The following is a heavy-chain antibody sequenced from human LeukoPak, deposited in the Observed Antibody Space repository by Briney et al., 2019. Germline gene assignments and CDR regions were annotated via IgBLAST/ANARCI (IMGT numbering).Heavy chain of an antibody. CDR3: ARGLTNYDFWSGYPEEADAFDI. CDR1: GFTFSSYA. D-gene: IGHD3-3*01. Sequence: PGRSLRLSCAASGFTFSSYAMHWVRQAPGKGLEWVAVISYDGSNKYYADSVKGRFTISRDNSKNTLYLQMNSLRAEDTAVYYCARGLTNYDFWSGYPEEADAFDIWGQGTMVTVSS. J-gene: IGHJ3*02. V-gene: IGHV3-30-3*01. CDR2: ISYDGSNK.